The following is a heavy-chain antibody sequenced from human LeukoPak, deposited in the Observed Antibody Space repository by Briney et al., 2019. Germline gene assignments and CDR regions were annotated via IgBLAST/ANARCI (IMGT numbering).Heavy chain of an antibody. Sequence: ASVKVSCKASGGTFSSYAISWVRQAPGQGLEWMGGIIPIFGTANYAQKFQGRVTMTRNTSISTAYMELSSLRSEDTAVYYCARVSRTGTIDYWGQGTLVTVSS. D-gene: IGHD1-7*01. CDR2: IIPIFGTA. CDR1: GGTFSSYA. CDR3: ARVSRTGTIDY. V-gene: IGHV1-69*05. J-gene: IGHJ4*02.